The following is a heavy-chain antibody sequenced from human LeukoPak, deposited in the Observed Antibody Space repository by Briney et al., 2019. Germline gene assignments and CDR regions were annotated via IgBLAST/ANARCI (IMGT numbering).Heavy chain of an antibody. CDR2: ISSSSSTI. V-gene: IGHV3-48*01. CDR3: AKGPLIEVAGTTWHY. J-gene: IGHJ4*02. CDR1: GFTFSSYS. Sequence: GGSLRLSCAASGFTFSSYSMNWVRQAPGKGLEWVSYISSSSSTIYYADSVKGRFTISRDNAKNSLYLQMNSLRAEDTAVYYCAKGPLIEVAGTTWHYWGQGTLVTVSS. D-gene: IGHD6-19*01.